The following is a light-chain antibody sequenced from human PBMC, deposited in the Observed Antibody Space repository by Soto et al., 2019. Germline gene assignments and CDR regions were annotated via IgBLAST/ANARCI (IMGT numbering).Light chain of an antibody. V-gene: IGLV2-18*02. Sequence: QSVLTQPPSVSGSPGQSVTISCTGTSSDIGSYDRVSWYQQPPGTAPRLMIYEVSNRPSGVPDRFSGSKSGNTASLTISGLQPEDETDYCCTSFTASKTYIFGTGTKLTVL. CDR1: SSDIGSYDR. J-gene: IGLJ1*01. CDR3: TSFTASKTYI. CDR2: EVS.